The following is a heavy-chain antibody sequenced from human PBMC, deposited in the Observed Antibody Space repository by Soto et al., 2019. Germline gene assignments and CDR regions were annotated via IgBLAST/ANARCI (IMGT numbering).Heavy chain of an antibody. CDR3: ARLIVIVGATGYFDY. CDR2: IYYSGST. Sequence: PSEILSLTCTVSGGSISSSSYYWGWIRQPPGKGLEWIGSIYYSGSTYYNPSLKSRVTISVDTSKNQFSLKLSSVTAADTAVYYCARLIVIVGATGYFDYWGQGTLVTVSS. J-gene: IGHJ4*02. D-gene: IGHD1-26*01. V-gene: IGHV4-39*01. CDR1: GGSISSSSYY.